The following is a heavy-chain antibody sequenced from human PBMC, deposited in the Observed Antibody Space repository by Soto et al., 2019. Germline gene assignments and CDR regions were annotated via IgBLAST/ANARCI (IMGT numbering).Heavy chain of an antibody. Sequence: QVQLVQSGAEVKKPGASVKVSCKASGYTFTSYGISGVRQAPGQGLEWMGWISAYNGNTNYAQKLQGRVTMTTDTSTSTAYMELRSLRSHDTAVYYCAREGYYDSSGYQYGMDGWGQGTTVTVSS. CDR1: GYTFTSYG. J-gene: IGHJ6*02. CDR2: ISAYNGNT. D-gene: IGHD3-22*01. CDR3: AREGYYDSSGYQYGMDG. V-gene: IGHV1-18*01.